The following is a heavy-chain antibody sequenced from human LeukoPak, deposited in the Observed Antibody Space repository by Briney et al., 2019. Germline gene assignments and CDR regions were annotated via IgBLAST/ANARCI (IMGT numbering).Heavy chain of an antibody. V-gene: IGHV3-30*18. CDR1: GFTFSSYG. CDR3: AKDASRNDYGDYVPYY. J-gene: IGHJ4*02. D-gene: IGHD4-17*01. Sequence: GRSLRLSCAASGFTFSSYGMHWVRQAPGKGLEWVAVISYDGSNKYYADSVKGRFTISRDNSKNTLYLQMNSLRAEDTAVYYCAKDASRNDYGDYVPYYWGQGTLVTVSS. CDR2: ISYDGSNK.